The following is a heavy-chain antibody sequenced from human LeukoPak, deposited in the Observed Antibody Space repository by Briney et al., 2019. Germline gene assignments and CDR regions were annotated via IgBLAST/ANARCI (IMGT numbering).Heavy chain of an antibody. CDR2: VNRDGSET. V-gene: IGHV3-7*03. CDR3: VRNNAMDV. Sequence: GGSLRLSCAASGFTLSNHWMTWVRQVPGRGPEWVANVNRDGSETYYLDSVKGRFTISRDNAKSSLYLQMNSLRAEDTALYYCVRNNAMDVWGQGTAVIVSS. D-gene: IGHD2-8*01. J-gene: IGHJ6*02. CDR1: GFTLSNHW.